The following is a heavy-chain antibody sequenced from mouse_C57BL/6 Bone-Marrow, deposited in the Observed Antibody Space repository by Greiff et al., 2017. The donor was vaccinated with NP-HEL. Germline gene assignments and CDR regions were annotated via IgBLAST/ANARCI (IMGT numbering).Heavy chain of an antibody. D-gene: IGHD1-1*01. CDR3: ARFGITTVVAPYYYAMDY. CDR2: INPNYGTT. CDR1: GYSFTDYN. Sequence: EVQLQQSGPELVKPGASVKISCKASGYSFTDYNMNWVKQSNGKSLEWIGVINPNYGTTSYNQKLKGTATLTVDQSSSTAYMQLNSLTSEDSAVYYCARFGITTVVAPYYYAMDYWGQGTSVTVSS. J-gene: IGHJ4*01. V-gene: IGHV1-39*01.